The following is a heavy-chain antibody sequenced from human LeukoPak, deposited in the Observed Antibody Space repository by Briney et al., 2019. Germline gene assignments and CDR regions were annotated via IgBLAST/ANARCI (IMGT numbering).Heavy chain of an antibody. Sequence: PGGSLRLSCAASGFTFSNAWMSWVRQAPGKGLEWVAFIRYDGSNKYFADSLKGRFTISRDNSKNTLYLQMNNLRPEDTAVYYCAKDWRRIVVVGPITRHGNYMDVWGKGTTVTISS. CDR1: GFTFSNAW. J-gene: IGHJ6*03. CDR2: IRYDGSNK. D-gene: IGHD2-15*01. CDR3: AKDWRRIVVVGPITRHGNYMDV. V-gene: IGHV3-30*02.